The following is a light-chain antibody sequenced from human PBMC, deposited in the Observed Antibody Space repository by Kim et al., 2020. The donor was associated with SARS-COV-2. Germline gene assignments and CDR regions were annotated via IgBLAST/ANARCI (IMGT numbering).Light chain of an antibody. CDR3: MQALLTPLT. CDR1: QSLQHTNGHTY. J-gene: IGKJ4*01. V-gene: IGKV2-28*01. Sequence: DIVMTQSPLSLLVTLGVPASMSCRSSQSLQHTNGHTYLDWYRQKPGQSPQLLIYVASNRTSGVPDRFTGSGSGTDFTLKISKVEAEDAGFYFCMQALLTPLTFGGGTKLEI. CDR2: VAS.